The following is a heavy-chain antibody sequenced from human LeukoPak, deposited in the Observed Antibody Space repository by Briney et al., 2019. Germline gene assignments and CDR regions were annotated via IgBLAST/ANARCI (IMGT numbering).Heavy chain of an antibody. CDR2: INHSGST. V-gene: IGHV4-34*01. J-gene: IGHJ6*03. Sequence: PSETLSLTCTVSGGSMSSYYWNWIRQPPGKGLEWIGEINHSGSTNYNPSLKSRVTISVDTSKNQFSLKLSSVTAADTAVYYCAGGYGDYDPYYYYYYYMDVWGKGTTVTISS. CDR3: AGGYGDYDPYYYYYYYMDV. CDR1: GGSMSSYY. D-gene: IGHD4-17*01.